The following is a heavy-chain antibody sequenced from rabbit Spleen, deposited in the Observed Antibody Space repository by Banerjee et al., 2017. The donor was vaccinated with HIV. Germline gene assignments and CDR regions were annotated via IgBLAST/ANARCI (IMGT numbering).Heavy chain of an antibody. CDR1: GFDFSSYG. V-gene: IGHV1S47*01. J-gene: IGHJ3*01. D-gene: IGHD8-1*01. Sequence: QEQLVESGGGLVQPGGSLKLSCKASGFDFSSYGVSWVRQAPGKGLEWIGYIDAVFGTTYYARWVNGRFTISSHNAQNTLYLQLNSLTAADTATYFCARDATSISSSYTLTQLDLWARAPSSPS. CDR3: ARDATSISSSYTLTQLDL. CDR2: IDAVFGTT.